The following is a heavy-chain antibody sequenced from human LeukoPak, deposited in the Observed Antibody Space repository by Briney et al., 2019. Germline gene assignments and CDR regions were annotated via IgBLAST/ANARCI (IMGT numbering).Heavy chain of an antibody. CDR3: ARGSGSSWSHVFFDY. J-gene: IGHJ4*02. CDR2: INHSGST. Sequence: PSETLSLTCAVYGGSFSGYYWSWIRQPPGKGLEWIGEINHSGSTNYNPSLKSRVTISVDTSKNQFSLKLCSVTAADTAVYYCARGSGSSWSHVFFDYWGQGTLVTVSS. CDR1: GGSFSGYY. D-gene: IGHD6-13*01. V-gene: IGHV4-34*01.